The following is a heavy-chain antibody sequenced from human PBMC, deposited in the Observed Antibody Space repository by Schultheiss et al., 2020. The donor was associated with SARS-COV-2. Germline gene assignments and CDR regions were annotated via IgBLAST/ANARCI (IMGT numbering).Heavy chain of an antibody. J-gene: IGHJ6*03. Sequence: SETLSLTCTVSGGSISSSSYYWGWIRQPPGKGLEWIGEIYHSGSTNYNPSLKSRVTISVDTSKNQFSLKLSSVTAADTAVYYCAREGSDYYYYYMDVWGKGTTVTVSS. CDR1: GGSISSSSYY. CDR2: IYHSGST. V-gene: IGHV4-39*07. CDR3: AREGSDYYYYYMDV.